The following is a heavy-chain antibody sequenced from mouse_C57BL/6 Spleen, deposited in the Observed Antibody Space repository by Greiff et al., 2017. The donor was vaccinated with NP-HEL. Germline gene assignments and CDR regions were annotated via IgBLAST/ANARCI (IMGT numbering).Heavy chain of an antibody. CDR2: IYPGSGST. CDR1: GYTFTSYW. D-gene: IGHD1-1*01. J-gene: IGHJ4*01. Sequence: QVQLQQPGAELVKPGASVKMSCKASGYTFTSYWITWVKQRPGQGLEWIGDIYPGSGSTNYNEKFKSKATLTVDTSSSTAYMQLSSLTSEDSAVYYCARITTVVGYYAMDYGGQGTSVTVSS. CDR3: ARITTVVGYYAMDY. V-gene: IGHV1-55*01.